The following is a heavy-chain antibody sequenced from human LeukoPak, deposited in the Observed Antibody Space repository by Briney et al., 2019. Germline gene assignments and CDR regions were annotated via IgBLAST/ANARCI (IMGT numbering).Heavy chain of an antibody. V-gene: IGHV3-33*01. CDR2: IYYDGSNK. CDR1: GFTFSIYA. Sequence: GGSLRLSCAASGFTFSIYAMHWVRQAPGKGLDWVALIYYDGSNKYYADSVKGRFTISRDNSKDTLYLQMNSLRAEDTAIYYCATDRNSGKYYDYWGQGTLVTVSS. CDR3: ATDRNSGKYYDY. J-gene: IGHJ4*02. D-gene: IGHD1-26*01.